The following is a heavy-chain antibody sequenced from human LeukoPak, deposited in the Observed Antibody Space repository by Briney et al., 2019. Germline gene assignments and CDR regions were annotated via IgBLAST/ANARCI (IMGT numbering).Heavy chain of an antibody. V-gene: IGHV3-33*01. D-gene: IGHD3-16*01. CDR1: GFTFSSYG. Sequence: QPGRSLRLSCAASGFTFSSYGMHWVRQAPGKGLEWVAVIWYDGSNKYYADSVKGRFTISRDDSKNTLYLQMNSLRAEDTAVYYCARGQIYDYVWGSYLDYWGQGTLVTVSS. J-gene: IGHJ4*02. CDR2: IWYDGSNK. CDR3: ARGQIYDYVWGSYLDY.